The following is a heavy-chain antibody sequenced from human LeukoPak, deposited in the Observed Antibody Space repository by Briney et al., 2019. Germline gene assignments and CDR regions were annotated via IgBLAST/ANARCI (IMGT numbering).Heavy chain of an antibody. V-gene: IGHV3-23*01. D-gene: IGHD3-10*01. J-gene: IGHJ3*02. Sequence: PSGGSLRLSCAASGFTFGSYAMSWVRQAPGKGLEWVSAISGSGGSTYYADSVKGRFTISRDNSKNTLYLQMNSLRAEDTAVYYCAKVRASPGAFDIWGQGTMVTVSS. CDR1: GFTFGSYA. CDR3: AKVRASPGAFDI. CDR2: ISGSGGST.